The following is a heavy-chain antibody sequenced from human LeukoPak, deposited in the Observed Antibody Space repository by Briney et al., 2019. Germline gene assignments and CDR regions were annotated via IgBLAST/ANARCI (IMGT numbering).Heavy chain of an antibody. CDR3: ARGEGYSSSAPPAGYYYMDV. V-gene: IGHV4-4*07. Sequence: PSETLSLTCTVSGGSISSYYWSWIRQPAGKGLEWIGRIYTSGSTNYNPSLKRRVTMSVDTSKNQFSLKLSSVTAADTAVYYCARGEGYSSSAPPAGYYYMDVWGKGTTVTVSS. J-gene: IGHJ6*03. CDR2: IYTSGST. CDR1: GGSISSYY. D-gene: IGHD6-6*01.